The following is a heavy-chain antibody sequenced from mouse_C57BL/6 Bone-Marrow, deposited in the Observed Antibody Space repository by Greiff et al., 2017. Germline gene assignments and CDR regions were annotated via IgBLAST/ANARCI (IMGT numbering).Heavy chain of an antibody. CDR3: ARRDKPDY. Sequence: DVQLVESGGDLVKPGGSLKLSCAASGFTFSSYGMSWVRQTPDKRLEWVATISSGGSYTYYPDSVKGRFTISRDNAKNTLYLQMSSLKSEDTAMYYCARRDKPDYWGQGTTLTVSS. V-gene: IGHV5-6*01. J-gene: IGHJ2*01. CDR2: ISSGGSYT. CDR1: GFTFSSYG.